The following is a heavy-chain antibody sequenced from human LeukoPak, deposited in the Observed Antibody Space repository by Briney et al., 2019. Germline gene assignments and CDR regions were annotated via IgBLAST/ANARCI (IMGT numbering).Heavy chain of an antibody. CDR1: GGSISSYY. V-gene: IGHV4-4*07. CDR2: IYTSGST. D-gene: IGHD2-21*02. J-gene: IGHJ4*02. CDR3: ARGVTTYCGGDCYRGGAFDY. Sequence: SETLSLTCTVSGGSISSYYWSWIRQPAGKGLEWIGRIYTSGSTNYNPSLKSRVTMSVDTFKNQFSLKLSSVTAADTAVYCCARGVTTYCGGDCYRGGAFDYWGQGTLVTVSS.